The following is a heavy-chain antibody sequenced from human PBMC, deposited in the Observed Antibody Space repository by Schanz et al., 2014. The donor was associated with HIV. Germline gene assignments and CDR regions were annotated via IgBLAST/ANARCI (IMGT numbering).Heavy chain of an antibody. J-gene: IGHJ4*02. CDR3: ARDKGGGRDY. CDR1: GFTFSNYW. CDR2: ISRDGKTA. D-gene: IGHD2-15*01. Sequence: EVQLVESGGGLVQPGGSLRLSCAASGFTFSNYWMHWVRQVPGKGLVWVSRISRDGKTANKADSVKGRFTVSRDNAKNRSYLQMNNLKAGDTAVYYCARDKGGGRDYWGQGTLVTVSS. V-gene: IGHV3-74*01.